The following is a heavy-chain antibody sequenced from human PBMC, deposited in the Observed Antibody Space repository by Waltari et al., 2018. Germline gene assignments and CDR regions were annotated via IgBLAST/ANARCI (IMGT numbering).Heavy chain of an antibody. CDR3: ARDRAGGVDY. V-gene: IGHV3-48*04. Sequence: EVQLVESGGGLVQPGGSLRLSCAASGFTFSSYSMNWVRQAPGKGLEWVSYISSSSSTIYYADSVKGRFTISRDNAKNSLYLQMNSLRAEDTAVYYCARDRAGGVDYWGQGTLVTVSS. CDR1: GFTFSSYS. CDR2: ISSSSSTI. J-gene: IGHJ4*02. D-gene: IGHD4-17*01.